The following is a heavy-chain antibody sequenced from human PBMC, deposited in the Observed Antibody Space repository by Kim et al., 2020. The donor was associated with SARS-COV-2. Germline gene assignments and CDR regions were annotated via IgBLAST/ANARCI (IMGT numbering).Heavy chain of an antibody. CDR1: GFTFSNFK. CDR3: SRASSTTPGDY. CDR2: INTGSSAM. D-gene: IGHD4-17*01. J-gene: IGHJ4*02. V-gene: IGHV3-48*02. Sequence: GGSLRLSCAASGFTFSNFKMNWVRQAPGKGLEWVSFINTGSSAMYYADSVKGRFAISRDKAKNSLYLHMNSLRDSDTPVYYCSRASSTTPGDYWGQGTLVTVS.